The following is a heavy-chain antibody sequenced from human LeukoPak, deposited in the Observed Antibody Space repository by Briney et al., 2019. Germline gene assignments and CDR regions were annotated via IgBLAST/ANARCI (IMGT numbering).Heavy chain of an antibody. J-gene: IGHJ4*02. CDR3: ARDPRDYYDSSYPFDY. CDR2: ISAYNGNT. Sequence: ASVKVSCKASGYTFTSYAMNWVRQAPGQGLEWMGWISAYNGNTNYAQKLQGRVTMTTDTSTSTAYMELRSLRSDDTAVYYCARDPRDYYDSSYPFDYWGQGTLVTVSS. V-gene: IGHV1-18*01. D-gene: IGHD3-22*01. CDR1: GYTFTSYA.